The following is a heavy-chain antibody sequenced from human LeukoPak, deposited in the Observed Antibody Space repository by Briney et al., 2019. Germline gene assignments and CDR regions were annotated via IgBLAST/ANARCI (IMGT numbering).Heavy chain of an antibody. J-gene: IGHJ4*02. CDR3: SGGSRFVDY. CDR2: IKQDGSET. D-gene: IGHD3-10*01. Sequence: PGGSLRLSCATSGFIFSNYWMSWVRQAPGKGLEWVANIKQDGSETYYVDSVKGRFTISRDNAKNSLFLQMNSLRVEDTAVYYCSGGSRFVDYWGQGTLVTVSS. V-gene: IGHV3-7*04. CDR1: GFIFSNYW.